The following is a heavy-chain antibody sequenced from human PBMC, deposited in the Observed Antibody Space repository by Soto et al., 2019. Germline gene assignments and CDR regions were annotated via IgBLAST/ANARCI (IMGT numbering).Heavy chain of an antibody. CDR2: ISGSGGST. Sequence: GSLRLSCAASGFTFSSYAMSWVRQAPGKGLEWVSAISGSGGSTYYADSVKGRFTISRDNSKNTLYLQMNSLRAEDTAVYYCAKVNLYYDILTGEDYWGQGTLVTVSS. D-gene: IGHD3-9*01. V-gene: IGHV3-23*01. J-gene: IGHJ4*02. CDR3: AKVNLYYDILTGEDY. CDR1: GFTFSSYA.